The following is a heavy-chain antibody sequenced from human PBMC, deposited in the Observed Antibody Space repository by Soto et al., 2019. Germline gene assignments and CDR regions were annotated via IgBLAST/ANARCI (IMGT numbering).Heavy chain of an antibody. D-gene: IGHD1-7*01. CDR2: MSATDGRS. CDR1: GFIFNSFA. Sequence: EVQLLESGGGLVQPGGSLRLSCAASGFIFNSFAMTWVRQAPGKGLEWVSSMSATDGRSYYADSVKGRFTISRDDSKSALYLQMNSVRVADTAVYYRAKDPNGNYVGGSDFWGQGSMVTV. V-gene: IGHV3-23*01. J-gene: IGHJ3*01. CDR3: AKDPNGNYVGGSDF.